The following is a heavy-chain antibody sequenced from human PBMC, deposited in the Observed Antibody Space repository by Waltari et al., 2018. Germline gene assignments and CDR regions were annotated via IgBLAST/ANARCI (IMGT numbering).Heavy chain of an antibody. J-gene: IGHJ5*02. Sequence: QVQLQESGPGLVKPSQTLSLTCSVSGGSISSGDYYWSWIRQPPGKGLEWIGYIYYSGSTHYNPSLKSRVTISVDTSKNQFSLKLSSVTAADTAVYYCARGVTGLYNWFDPWGQGTLVSVSS. CDR2: IYYSGST. D-gene: IGHD7-27*01. CDR3: ARGVTGLYNWFDP. V-gene: IGHV4-30-4*08. CDR1: GGSISSGDYY.